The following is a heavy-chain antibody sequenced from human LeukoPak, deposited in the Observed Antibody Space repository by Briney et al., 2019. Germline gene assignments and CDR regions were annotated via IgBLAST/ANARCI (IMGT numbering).Heavy chain of an antibody. CDR3: ARDPTSTLWGWIDP. CDR1: GGSISSGNYY. Sequence: PSQTLSLTCTVSGGSISSGNYYWSWIRQPAGKTLEWIGRIHTSGSTSYNPSLKSRATISLDTSKNQFSLKVTSVTAADTAVYYCARDPTSTLWGWIDPWGQGTLVTVSS. CDR2: IHTSGST. J-gene: IGHJ5*02. D-gene: IGHD7-27*01. V-gene: IGHV4-61*02.